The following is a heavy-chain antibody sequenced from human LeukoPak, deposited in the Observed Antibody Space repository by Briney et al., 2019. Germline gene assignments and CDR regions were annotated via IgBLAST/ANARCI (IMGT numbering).Heavy chain of an antibody. V-gene: IGHV1-18*01. Sequence: ASVKVSCKASGYTFTSYGISWVRQAPGQGLEWMGWISAYNGNTNYAQKLQGRVTMTTDTSTSTAYMELRSLRSDDTAVYYCARYAILTGYTPADYGMDVWGQGTTVTVSS. CDR1: GYTFTSYG. J-gene: IGHJ6*02. CDR2: ISAYNGNT. D-gene: IGHD3-9*01. CDR3: ARYAILTGYTPADYGMDV.